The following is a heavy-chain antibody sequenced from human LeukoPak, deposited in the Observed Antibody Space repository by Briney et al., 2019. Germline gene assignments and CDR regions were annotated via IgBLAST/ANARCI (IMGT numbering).Heavy chain of an antibody. CDR2: ISGSGGST. J-gene: IGHJ4*02. CDR1: GFTFSSYA. CDR3: ARDFGVVITFSDY. V-gene: IGHV3-23*01. D-gene: IGHD3-3*01. Sequence: GGSLRLSCAASGFTFSSYAMSWVRQAPGKGLEWVSAISGSGGSTYYADSVKGRFTISRDNSKNTLYLQMNSLRAEDTAVYYCARDFGVVITFSDYWGQGTLATVSS.